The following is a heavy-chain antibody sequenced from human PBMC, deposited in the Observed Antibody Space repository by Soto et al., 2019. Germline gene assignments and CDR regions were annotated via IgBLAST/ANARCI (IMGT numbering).Heavy chain of an antibody. CDR2: ISPNNGNI. D-gene: IGHD3-10*01. CDR1: DNTFIRYG. J-gene: IGHJ4*02. Sequence: QVQLVQSGGEVKKPGASVRVSCKAPDNTFIRYGISWVRQAPGQGLEWMGWISPNNGNINYAQKFQGRVTMTTDTSTSTAYMELRSLRSDDTAVYYCARDRVWFGDFSPKPYYFDYGGQGTLVAVSS. CDR3: ARDRVWFGDFSPKPYYFDY. V-gene: IGHV1-18*01.